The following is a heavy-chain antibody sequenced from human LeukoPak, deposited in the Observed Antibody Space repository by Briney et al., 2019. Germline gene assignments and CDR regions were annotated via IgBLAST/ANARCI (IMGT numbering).Heavy chain of an antibody. V-gene: IGHV1-69*04. CDR1: GGTFSSYA. J-gene: IGHJ3*02. CDR2: IIPILGIA. CDR3: AREKPAQAFDI. Sequence: ASVKVSCKASGGTFSSYAISWVRQAPGQGLEWMGRIIPILGIANYAQKFQGRVTITADKSTSTAYMELSSLRSEDTAVYYCAREKPAQAFDIWGQGTMVTVSS.